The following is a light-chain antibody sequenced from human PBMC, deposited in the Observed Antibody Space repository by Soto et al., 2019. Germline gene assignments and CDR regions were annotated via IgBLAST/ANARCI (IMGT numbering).Light chain of an antibody. CDR2: EAS. Sequence: EIVMTQSPATLSVSPGERATLSCWASQSVSSNLAWYQQKPGQAPRLLIYEASTRATGIPARFSGSGSGTEFTLTISRLQSEDFAVYYCQQYNNWPPLTFGGGTKVEIK. J-gene: IGKJ4*01. CDR3: QQYNNWPPLT. CDR1: QSVSSN. V-gene: IGKV3-15*01.